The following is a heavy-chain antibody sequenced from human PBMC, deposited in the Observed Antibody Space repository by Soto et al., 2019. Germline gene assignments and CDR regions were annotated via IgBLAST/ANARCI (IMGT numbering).Heavy chain of an antibody. CDR2: MNPNSGNT. J-gene: IGHJ6*02. CDR1: GYTFTSYD. V-gene: IGHV1-8*01. CDR3: ARKHLYYYYYGMDV. Sequence: QVQLVQSGAEVKKPGASVKVSCKASGYTFTSYDINWVRQATGQGLEWMGWMNPNSGNTGYAQKFQGRVTMTRNTSIRTAYMELSSLRSEDTAVYYCARKHLYYYYYGMDVWGQGTTVTVSS.